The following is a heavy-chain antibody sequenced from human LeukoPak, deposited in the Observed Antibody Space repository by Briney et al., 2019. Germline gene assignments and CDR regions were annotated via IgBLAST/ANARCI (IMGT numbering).Heavy chain of an antibody. Sequence: ASVKVSCKASGYTFTGYYMHWARQAPGQGLEWMGWINPNSGGTNYAQKFQGRVTMTRDTSISTAYMELSRLRSDDTAVYYCARAGGYCGRISCPYYFDYWGQGSLVAVSS. CDR1: GYTFTGYY. CDR3: ARAGGYCGRISCPYYFDY. D-gene: IGHD2-15*01. J-gene: IGHJ4*02. V-gene: IGHV1-2*02. CDR2: INPNSGGT.